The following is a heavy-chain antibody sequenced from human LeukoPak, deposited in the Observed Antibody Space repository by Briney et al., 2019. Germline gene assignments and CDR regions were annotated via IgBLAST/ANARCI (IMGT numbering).Heavy chain of an antibody. D-gene: IGHD1-1*01. V-gene: IGHV3-30-3*01. Sequence: GGSLRLSCAASGFTFSSYAMSWVRQAPGKGLEWVAVISYDGSNKYYADSVKGRFTISRDNSKNTLYLQMNSLRAEDTAVYYCARDLSGSGTFDYWGQGTLVTVSS. CDR3: ARDLSGSGTFDY. CDR1: GFTFSSYA. CDR2: ISYDGSNK. J-gene: IGHJ4*02.